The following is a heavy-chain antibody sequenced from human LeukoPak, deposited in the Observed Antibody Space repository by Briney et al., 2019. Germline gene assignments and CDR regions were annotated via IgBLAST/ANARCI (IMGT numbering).Heavy chain of an antibody. J-gene: IGHJ4*02. Sequence: GGSLRLSCTASGFSFSNYWMSWVRQAPGKGLEWVASIKQGESEKYYVDSVKGRFTTSRDNAKSSLYLQMSALRGEDTAVYYCARLVGDVTTWDCWGQGTLVTVSS. CDR3: ARLVGDVTTWDC. CDR2: IKQGESEK. CDR1: GFSFSNYW. V-gene: IGHV3-7*03. D-gene: IGHD1-26*01.